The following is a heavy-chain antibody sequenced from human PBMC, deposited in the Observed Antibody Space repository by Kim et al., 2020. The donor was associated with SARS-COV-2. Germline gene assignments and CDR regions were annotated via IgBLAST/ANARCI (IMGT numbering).Heavy chain of an antibody. V-gene: IGHV3-30*18. D-gene: IGHD2-2*01. CDR2: ISYDGSNK. CDR1: GFTFSSYV. CDR3: AKDRARTSIVVVPAAEEAEQWLVPDY. Sequence: GGSLRLSCAASGFTFSSYVMHWVRQAPGKGLEWVAVISYDGSNKYYADSVKGRFTISRDNSKNTLYLQMNSLRAEDTAVYYCAKDRARTSIVVVPAAEEAEQWLVPDYWGQGTLVTVSS. J-gene: IGHJ4*02.